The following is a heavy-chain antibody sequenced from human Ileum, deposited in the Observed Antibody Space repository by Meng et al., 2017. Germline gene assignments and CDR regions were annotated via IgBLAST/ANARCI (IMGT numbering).Heavy chain of an antibody. CDR3: ARRAHYGDPPR. J-gene: IGHJ4*02. CDR2: IYYGGST. Sequence: QLRLQESVPGLVKPSETLSFTCSVSSGSFTNNNYYWVWIRRPPGKGLEWIGSIYYGGSTYYNPSLKSRVTISVDTSTNQFSLKLISVTAADTAVYYCARRAHYGDPPRWGQGTLVTVSS. CDR1: SGSFTNNNYY. D-gene: IGHD4-17*01. V-gene: IGHV4-39*01.